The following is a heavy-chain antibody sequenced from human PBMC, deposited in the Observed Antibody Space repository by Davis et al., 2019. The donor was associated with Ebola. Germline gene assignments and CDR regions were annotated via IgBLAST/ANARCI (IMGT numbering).Heavy chain of an antibody. D-gene: IGHD3-10*02. CDR2: IYPGDSDT. Sequence: PGGSLRLSCKGSGYSFTSYWIGWVRQMPGKGLEWMGIIYPGDSDTGYSPSFQGQVTISADKSISTAYLQWSSLKASDTAMYYCARRGSTMFNWFDPWGQGTLVTVSS. CDR3: ARRGSTMFNWFDP. V-gene: IGHV5-51*01. J-gene: IGHJ5*02. CDR1: GYSFTSYW.